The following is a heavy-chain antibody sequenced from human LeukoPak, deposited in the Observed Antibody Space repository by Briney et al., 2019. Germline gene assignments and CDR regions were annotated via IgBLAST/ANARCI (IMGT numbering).Heavy chain of an antibody. CDR2: IYSSGTT. V-gene: IGHV4-4*07. CDR3: ASGSSGYDP. Sequence: PSETLSLTCTVSGGSISNYYWSWIRPPAGKGLEWIGRIYSSGTTIYNPSLKSRDTMSVDTSQNQFSLKLSSVTAADTAVYFCASGSSGYDPWGQGTLVTVSS. CDR1: GGSISNYY. J-gene: IGHJ5*02. D-gene: IGHD5-12*01.